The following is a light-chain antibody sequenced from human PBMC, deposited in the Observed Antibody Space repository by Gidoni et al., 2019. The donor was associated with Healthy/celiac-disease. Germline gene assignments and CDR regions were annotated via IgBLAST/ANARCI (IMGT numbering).Light chain of an antibody. CDR3: MQALQIPYD. V-gene: IGKV2-28*01. CDR1: QSLLHSNGYNY. Sequence: DIVMTQSPLSLPVTPGEPASISCRSSQSLLHSNGYNYLDWYLQKPGQSPQLLIYLGSNRASGVPDRFSGSGSGTDFTLKISRVEAEDVGVYYCMQALQIPYDFGQGTKLEIK. CDR2: LGS. J-gene: IGKJ2*01.